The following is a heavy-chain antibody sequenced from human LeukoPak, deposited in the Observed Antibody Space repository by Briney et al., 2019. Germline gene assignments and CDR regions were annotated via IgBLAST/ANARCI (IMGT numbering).Heavy chain of an antibody. CDR1: GFTFSNFG. V-gene: IGHV3-33*01. D-gene: IGHD3-10*01. CDR2: IWNDGSKK. J-gene: IGHJ4*02. Sequence: GGSLRLSCAASGFTFSNFGMYWVRQAPGKGLEWVAVIWNDGSKKYYADTVKGRFTISRDNSKNTLDLQMNSLRAEDTAVYYCARGSWRLVRGAASFEYWGQGTLVTVSS. CDR3: ARGSWRLVRGAASFEY.